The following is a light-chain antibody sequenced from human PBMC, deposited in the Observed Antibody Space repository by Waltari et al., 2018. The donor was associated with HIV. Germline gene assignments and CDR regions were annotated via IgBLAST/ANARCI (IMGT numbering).Light chain of an antibody. J-gene: IGLJ1*01. CDR2: GNS. V-gene: IGLV1-40*01. CDR1: SSNIGAGYH. Sequence: QSVLTQPPSVSGAPGPRVTIPCTGSSSNIGAGYHATWYQQLPGTAPKLLLYGNSNRPSGVPDRFSGSKSGTSASLAITGLQAEDEADYHCQSHDSSLSGYVFGTGTKVTVL. CDR3: QSHDSSLSGYV.